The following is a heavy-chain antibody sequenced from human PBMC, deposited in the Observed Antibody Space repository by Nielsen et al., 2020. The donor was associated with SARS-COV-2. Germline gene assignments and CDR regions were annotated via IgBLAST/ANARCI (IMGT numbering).Heavy chain of an antibody. CDR1: GGSFSGYY. V-gene: IGHV4-34*01. CDR3: ARGQPSRVTTYYHYYYMDV. D-gene: IGHD4-17*01. CDR2: INHSGST. J-gene: IGHJ6*03. Sequence: SETLSLTCAVYGGSFSGYYWSWIRQPPGKGLEWIGEINHSGSTNYNPSLKSRVTISVDTSKKQFSLKLSSVTAADTAVYYCARGQPSRVTTYYHYYYMDVWGKGTTVTVSS.